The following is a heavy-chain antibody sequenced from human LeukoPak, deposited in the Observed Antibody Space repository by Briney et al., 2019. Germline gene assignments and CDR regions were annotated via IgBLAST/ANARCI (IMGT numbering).Heavy chain of an antibody. D-gene: IGHD6-19*01. J-gene: IGHJ4*02. Sequence: PGRSLRLSCAASGFTFDDYAMHWVRQAPEKGLEWVSGISWNSGSIGYADSVKGRFTISRDNAKNSLYLQMNSLRAEDTALYYCARAPRAGSGWYDYWGQGTLVTVST. CDR1: GFTFDDYA. V-gene: IGHV3-9*01. CDR3: ARAPRAGSGWYDY. CDR2: ISWNSGSI.